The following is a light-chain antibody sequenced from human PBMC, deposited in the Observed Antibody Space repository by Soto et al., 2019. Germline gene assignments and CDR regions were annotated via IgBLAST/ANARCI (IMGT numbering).Light chain of an antibody. CDR2: GAS. J-gene: IGKJ2*01. CDR1: KSVSSSY. V-gene: IGKV3-20*01. CDR3: QQYRSSPPYT. Sequence: EIVLTQSTGTLSLSPGERATLSCRASKSVSSSYLAWYQQKPGQAPRLLIYGASSRATGIPDRFSGSGSGTYFTLTISRLEPEDFAVYYCQQYRSSPPYTFGQGTKREIK.